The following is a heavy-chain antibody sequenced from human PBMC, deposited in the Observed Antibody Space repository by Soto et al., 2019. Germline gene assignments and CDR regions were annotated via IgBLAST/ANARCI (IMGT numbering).Heavy chain of an antibody. Sequence: QVQLQESGPGLVKPSGTLSLTCAVSGDSISSSNWWSWVRQPPGKGLEWIGEIYHSGSTKYNPSLKSRVTISVDNSKNHFSLKLSSVTAADTAIYDCARGILHDWFDPWGQGTLGTVSS. J-gene: IGHJ5*02. CDR3: ARGILHDWFDP. D-gene: IGHD2-15*01. CDR2: IYHSGST. CDR1: GDSISSSNW. V-gene: IGHV4-4*02.